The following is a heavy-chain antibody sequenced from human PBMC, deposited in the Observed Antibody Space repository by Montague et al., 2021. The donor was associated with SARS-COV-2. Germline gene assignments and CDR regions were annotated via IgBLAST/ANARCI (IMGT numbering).Heavy chain of an antibody. CDR1: SGSISSSSYY. D-gene: IGHD6-13*01. CDR3: ARDSSSWYYWFDP. Sequence: SETLSLTCTVSSGSISSSSYYWGCIRQPPGKGREWIRSLDYTGSTYYNPSLKSRVTISVDTSKNQFSLKLSSVTAADTAVYYCARDSSSWYYWFDPWGQGTLVTVSS. V-gene: IGHV4-39*01. CDR2: LDYTGST. J-gene: IGHJ5*02.